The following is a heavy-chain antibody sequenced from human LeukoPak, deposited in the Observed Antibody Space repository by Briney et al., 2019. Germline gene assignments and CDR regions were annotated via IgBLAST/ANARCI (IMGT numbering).Heavy chain of an antibody. D-gene: IGHD6-19*01. Sequence: SETLSLTCTVSGGSISSDYWSWIRQPPGKGLEWIGYFYYSGITNYNPSLKSQVTISVDTSKNQFSLKLSSVTAADTAVYYCSLAGSHFDYWGQGALVTVSS. J-gene: IGHJ4*02. CDR3: SLAGSHFDY. V-gene: IGHV4-59*03. CDR2: FYYSGIT. CDR1: GGSISSDY.